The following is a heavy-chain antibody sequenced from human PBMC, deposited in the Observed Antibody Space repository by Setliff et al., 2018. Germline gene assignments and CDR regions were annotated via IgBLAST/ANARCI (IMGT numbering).Heavy chain of an antibody. J-gene: IGHJ6*02. CDR3: ARAYYGTVNGYSSYYGLDV. Sequence: GGSLRLSCAAAGFTFSSHWMHWVRQAPGKRLMWVSRINNDGSSTTYEDSVKGRFTISRDNAKNTLYLQMNSLRVEDTAVYYCARAYYGTVNGYSSYYGLDVWGQGTTVTVSS. V-gene: IGHV3-74*01. CDR1: GFTFSSHW. D-gene: IGHD3-9*01. CDR2: INNDGSST.